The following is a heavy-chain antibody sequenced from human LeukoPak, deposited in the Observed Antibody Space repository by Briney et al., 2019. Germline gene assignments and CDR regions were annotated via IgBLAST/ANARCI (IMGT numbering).Heavy chain of an antibody. Sequence: KPGGSLRLSCAASGFTFSSYSMNWVRQAPGKRLDWVSSISSSSSYIYYADSVKGRFTISRDNAKNSLYLQMNSLRAEDTAVYYCAIVFFEPPAGYDILTGYDYYYGMDVWGQGTTVTVSS. D-gene: IGHD3-9*01. CDR3: AIVFFEPPAGYDILTGYDYYYGMDV. CDR1: GFTFSSYS. V-gene: IGHV3-21*01. J-gene: IGHJ6*02. CDR2: ISSSSSYI.